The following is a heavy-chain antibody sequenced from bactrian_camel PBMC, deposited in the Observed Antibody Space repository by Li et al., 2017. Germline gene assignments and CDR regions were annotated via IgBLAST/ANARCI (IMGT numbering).Heavy chain of an antibody. CDR2: IDTGDGST. Sequence: HVQLVESGGGSVQAGGSLTLSCAASGYTFNTYSWFRQAPGQEREGVAAIDTGDGSTYYLNSVEGRFTISHDNAKNTLYLQMNSLKPEDTALYHCAADKSLRCTYFWIGPPQYLGRGTQVTVS. J-gene: IGHJ4*01. CDR1: GYTFNTYS. CDR3: AADKSLRCTYFWIGPPQY. D-gene: IGHD3*01. V-gene: IGHV3S1*01.